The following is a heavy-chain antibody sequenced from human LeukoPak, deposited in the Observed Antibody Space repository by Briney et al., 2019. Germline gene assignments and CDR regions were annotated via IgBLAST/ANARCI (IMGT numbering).Heavy chain of an antibody. J-gene: IGHJ4*02. Sequence: GGSLRLSCAASGFTSSSYSMNWVRQAPGKGLEWVSSISSSSSYIYYADSVKGRFTISRDNAKNSLYLQMNSLRAEDTAVYYCARDKNDYVWGSYRYEDYWGRGTLVTVSS. CDR2: ISSSSSYI. V-gene: IGHV3-21*01. CDR1: GFTSSSYS. CDR3: ARDKNDYVWGSYRYEDY. D-gene: IGHD3-16*02.